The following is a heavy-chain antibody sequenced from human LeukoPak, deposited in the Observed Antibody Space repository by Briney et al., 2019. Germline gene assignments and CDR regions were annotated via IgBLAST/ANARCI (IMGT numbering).Heavy chain of an antibody. D-gene: IGHD2-2*01. J-gene: IGHJ4*02. CDR1: GLTPADYG. CDR2: IDWSGEST. CDR3: ARDLSASWYSLGY. Sequence: GGSLRLSCAASGLTPADYGMSWVRQAPGKGLEWVSGIDWSGESTGYADSVKGRFTFSRDNAANVLYLQMNGLRAEDTALYYCARDLSASWYSLGYWGRGTLVTVSS. V-gene: IGHV3-20*04.